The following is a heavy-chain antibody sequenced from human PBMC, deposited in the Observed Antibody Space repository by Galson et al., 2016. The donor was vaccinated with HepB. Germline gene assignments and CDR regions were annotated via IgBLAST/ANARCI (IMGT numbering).Heavy chain of an antibody. CDR3: ARGESSSWYQGWFDP. J-gene: IGHJ5*02. Sequence: SVKVSCKASGYTFTDYYLHWVRQAPGQGLEWMGRINPNSGGTKYAQKFQGWVTMTRDTSISTVYMELSRLRSDDTAVYYCARGESSSWYQGWFDPWGQGTLVTVSS. CDR2: INPNSGGT. CDR1: GYTFTDYY. V-gene: IGHV1-2*04. D-gene: IGHD6-13*01.